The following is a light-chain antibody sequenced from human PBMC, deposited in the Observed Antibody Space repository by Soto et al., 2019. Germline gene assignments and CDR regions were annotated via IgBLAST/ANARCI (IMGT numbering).Light chain of an antibody. CDR1: QDINNF. Sequence: DIQMTQSPSSLSASVGDRVTITCQASQDINNFLSWYQQKPGKAPKLLIYGASNLETGVPSRFSGSGSGTDFTFTISSLQPEDLATYYCQQYHSLPPITFGQGTRLEIK. CDR2: GAS. V-gene: IGKV1-33*01. J-gene: IGKJ5*01. CDR3: QQYHSLPPIT.